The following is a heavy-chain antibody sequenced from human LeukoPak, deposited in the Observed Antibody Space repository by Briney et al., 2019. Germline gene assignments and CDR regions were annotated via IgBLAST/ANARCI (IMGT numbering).Heavy chain of an antibody. Sequence: SETLSLTCTVSGGSISSYYWSWIRQPPGKGLEWIGYIYYSGSTNYNPSLKSRVTISVDTSKNQFSLKLSSVTAADTAVYYCARTPPGYDSSAWGQGTLVTVSS. V-gene: IGHV4-59*12. CDR1: GGSISSYY. J-gene: IGHJ4*02. D-gene: IGHD3-22*01. CDR2: IYYSGST. CDR3: ARTPPGYDSSA.